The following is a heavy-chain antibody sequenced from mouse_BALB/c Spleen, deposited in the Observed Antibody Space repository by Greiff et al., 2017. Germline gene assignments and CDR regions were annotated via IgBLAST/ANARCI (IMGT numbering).Heavy chain of an antibody. Sequence: EVQLVESGGGLVQPGGSLKLSCAASGFTFSSYTMSWVRQTPEKRLEWVAYISNGGGSTYYPDTVKGRFTISRDNAKNTLYLQMSSLKSEDTAMYYCARQTARATNYAMDYWGQGTSVTVSS. CDR3: ARQTARATNYAMDY. CDR1: GFTFSSYT. D-gene: IGHD3-1*01. CDR2: ISNGGGST. J-gene: IGHJ4*01. V-gene: IGHV5-12-2*01.